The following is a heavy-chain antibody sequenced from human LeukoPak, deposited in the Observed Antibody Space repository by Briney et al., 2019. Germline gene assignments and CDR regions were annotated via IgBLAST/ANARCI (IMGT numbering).Heavy chain of an antibody. CDR2: INHGGGT. J-gene: IGHJ6*02. V-gene: IGHV4-34*09. CDR1: GGSFSDYF. D-gene: IGHD2-21*02. CDR3: ARDRRTVVTGAHYYYYGMDV. Sequence: SETLSLTCAVYGGSFSDYFWNWIRQTPGKGLEWIGEINHGGGTNYNPSLKSRVTISVDTSKNQFSLKLSSVTAADTAVYYCARDRRTVVTGAHYYYYGMDVWGQGTTVTVSS.